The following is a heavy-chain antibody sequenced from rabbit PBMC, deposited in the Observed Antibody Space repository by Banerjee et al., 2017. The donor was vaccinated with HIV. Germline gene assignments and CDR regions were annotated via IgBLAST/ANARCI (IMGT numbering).Heavy chain of an antibody. CDR1: GFSFSSSYY. V-gene: IGHV1S40*01. D-gene: IGHD6-1*01. Sequence: QSLEESGGDLVKPGASLTLTCTASGFSFSSSYYMCWVRQAPGKGLEWIGCIYTGSGSTYYADWAKGRFTISKTSSTTVTLQMTSLTAADMATYFSARGVDTYGYGFYFNLRGQGTLVTVS. CDR2: IYTGSGST. J-gene: IGHJ4*01. CDR3: ARGVDTYGYGFYFNL.